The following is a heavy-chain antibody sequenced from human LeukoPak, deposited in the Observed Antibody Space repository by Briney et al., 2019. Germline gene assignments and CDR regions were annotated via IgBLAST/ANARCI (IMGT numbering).Heavy chain of an antibody. J-gene: IGHJ4*02. CDR3: TTVWFGELSLGY. D-gene: IGHD3-10*01. CDR1: GFTFSNAW. Sequence: GGSLRLSCAASGFTFSNAWMSWVRQAPGKGLEWVGRIKSKTDGGTTDYAAPVMGRFTISRDDSKNTLYLQMNSLKTEDTALYYCTTVWFGELSLGYWGQGTLVTVSS. CDR2: IKSKTDGGTT. V-gene: IGHV3-15*01.